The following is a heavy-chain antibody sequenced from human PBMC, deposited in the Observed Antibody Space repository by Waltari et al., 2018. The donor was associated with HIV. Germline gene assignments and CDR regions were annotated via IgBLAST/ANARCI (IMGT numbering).Heavy chain of an antibody. Sequence: EVQLVESGGGVVLPGGCVRLPCAASGFTFDDSGMSWVRQAPGKGLEWVSGINWNGGSTAYADSVKGRFTISRDNAKNALYLQMNSLRPEDTALYHCVRRATAAGWFDPWGQGTLVTVSS. V-gene: IGHV3-20*01. D-gene: IGHD5-18*01. J-gene: IGHJ5*02. CDR1: GFTFDDSG. CDR2: INWNGGST. CDR3: VRRATAAGWFDP.